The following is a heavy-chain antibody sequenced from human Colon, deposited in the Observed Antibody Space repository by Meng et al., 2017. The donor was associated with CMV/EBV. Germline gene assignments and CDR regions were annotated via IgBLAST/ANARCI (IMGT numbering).Heavy chain of an antibody. V-gene: IGHV1-8*01. J-gene: IGHJ6*02. CDR1: GYTFTTYD. D-gene: IGHD4-11*01. CDR2: MKPSSGHT. CDR3: ARGSNLRPNQRSTYFYDIDV. Sequence: ASVKVSCKASGYTFTTYDINWVRQATGQGLEWMGEMKPSSGHTAYAQRFQGRINMTRDTSISTAYMELSGLRDDDTAVYYCARGSNLRPNQRSTYFYDIDVWGQGTTVTVSS.